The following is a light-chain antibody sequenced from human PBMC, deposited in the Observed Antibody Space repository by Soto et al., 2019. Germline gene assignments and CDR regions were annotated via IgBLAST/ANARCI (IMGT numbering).Light chain of an antibody. Sequence: ENVLTQSPGTLSLSPGERATLSCRASQSVSSNHLAWYQQKPGQAPRLLMYGASSRATGISDRSSGSGSGTDFTLTISRLEPEDFAVYYCQQYGSSPWTFGQGTKV. CDR2: GAS. CDR3: QQYGSSPWT. CDR1: QSVSSNH. V-gene: IGKV3-20*01. J-gene: IGKJ1*01.